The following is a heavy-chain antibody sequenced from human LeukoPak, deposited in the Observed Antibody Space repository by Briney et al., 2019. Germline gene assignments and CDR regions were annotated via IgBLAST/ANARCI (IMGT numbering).Heavy chain of an antibody. CDR1: GYTFTSYA. Sequence: ASVKVSCKASGYTFTSYAMNWVRQAPGQGLEWMGWINTKTGNPTYAQGFTGRFVFSLDTSVSTAYMQISSLKAEDTAVYYCARDPGGIAAAGFCVDWGQGTLVTVSS. CDR3: ARDPGGIAAAGFCVD. J-gene: IGHJ4*02. CDR2: INTKTGNP. V-gene: IGHV7-4-1*02. D-gene: IGHD6-13*01.